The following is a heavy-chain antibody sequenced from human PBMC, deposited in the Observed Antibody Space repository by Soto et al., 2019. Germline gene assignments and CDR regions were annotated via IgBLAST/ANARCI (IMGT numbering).Heavy chain of an antibody. CDR2: VYHTGRT. Sequence: SATLSLTCPVSGGSFKSGSYSWRWIRQPPGKGLEWIGYVYHTGRTSYNPSLKSRVSISMDTSKNQLSLNLDSVAAADTAVYFCARDFAYFDSWGQGTLVTVSS. CDR3: ARDFAYFDS. J-gene: IGHJ4*02. V-gene: IGHV4-61*01. D-gene: IGHD3-3*01. CDR1: GGSFKSGSYS.